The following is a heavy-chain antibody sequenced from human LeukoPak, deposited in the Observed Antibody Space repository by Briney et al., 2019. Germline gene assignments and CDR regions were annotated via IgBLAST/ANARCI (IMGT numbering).Heavy chain of an antibody. J-gene: IGHJ4*02. CDR1: GGSISGSSYY. D-gene: IGHD3-22*01. Sequence: PSETLSLTCTVSGGSISGSSYYWGWIRQPPGKGLEWIGSIYYSGSTYYNPSLKSRVTISVDTSKNQFSLKLSSVTAADTAVYYCASGDSSGYSTWAYWGQGTLVTVSS. CDR3: ASGDSSGYSTWAY. V-gene: IGHV4-39*01. CDR2: IYYSGST.